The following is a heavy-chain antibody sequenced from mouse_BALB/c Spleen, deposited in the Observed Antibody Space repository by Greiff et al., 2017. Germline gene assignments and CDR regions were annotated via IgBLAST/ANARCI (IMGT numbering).Heavy chain of an antibody. J-gene: IGHJ3*01. V-gene: IGHV1S81*02. CDR2: INPSNGGT. Sequence: SGAELVKPGASVKLSCKASGYTFTSYYMYWVKQRPGQGLEWIGEINPSNGGTNFNEKFKSKATLTVDKSSSTAYMQLSSLTSEDSAVYYCTRSNYYGYGAWFAYWGQGTLVTGSA. CDR3: TRSNYYGYGAWFAY. D-gene: IGHD1-2*01. CDR1: GYTFTSYY.